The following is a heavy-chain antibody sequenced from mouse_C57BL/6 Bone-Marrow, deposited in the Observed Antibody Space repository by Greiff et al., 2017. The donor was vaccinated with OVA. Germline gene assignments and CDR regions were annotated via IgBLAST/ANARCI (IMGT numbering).Heavy chain of an antibody. CDR1: GYTFTSYW. D-gene: IGHD2-2*01. Sequence: QVQLQQPGAELVRPGTSVKLSCKASGYTFTSYWMHWVKQRPGQGLEWIGVIDPSDSYTNYNQKFKGKATLTVDTSSSTAYMQLSSLTSEDSAVYYCARSTMVTTLYWGQGTTLTVSS. J-gene: IGHJ2*01. CDR2: IDPSDSYT. V-gene: IGHV1-59*01. CDR3: ARSTMVTTLY.